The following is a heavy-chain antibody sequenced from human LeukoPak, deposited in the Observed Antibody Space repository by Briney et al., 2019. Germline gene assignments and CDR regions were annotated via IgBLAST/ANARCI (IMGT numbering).Heavy chain of an antibody. CDR1: GGSMSPYH. CDR2: IYYSGST. J-gene: IGHJ4*02. V-gene: IGHV4-59*08. CDR3: ARAVSGRFDY. Sequence: SETLSLTCTVSGGSMSPYHWGWIRQPPGKGLEWTGYIYYSGSTNYNPSLKSRVTISVDTSKNQFSLKLSSLTAADTAIYYCARAVSGRFDYWGQGTLVTVSS. D-gene: IGHD6-19*01.